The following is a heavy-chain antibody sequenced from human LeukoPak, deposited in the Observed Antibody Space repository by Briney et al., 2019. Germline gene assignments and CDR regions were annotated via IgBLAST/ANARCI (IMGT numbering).Heavy chain of an antibody. V-gene: IGHV1-2*02. CDR2: INPNSGGT. J-gene: IGHJ4*02. CDR3: ARDGGNLWFGELF. CDR1: GYTFTDYY. Sequence: GASVKVSCKASGYTFTDYYMHWVRQAPGQGLEWMGWINPNSGGTNYAQKFQGRVTMTRDTSISTAYMELSRLRSDDTAVYYCARDGGNLWFGELFWGQGTLVTVSS. D-gene: IGHD3-10*01.